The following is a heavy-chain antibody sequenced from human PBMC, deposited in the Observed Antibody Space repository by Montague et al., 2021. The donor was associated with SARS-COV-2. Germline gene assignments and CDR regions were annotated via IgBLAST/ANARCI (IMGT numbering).Heavy chain of an antibody. CDR2: VYRTGGT. V-gene: IGHV4-4*02. CDR3: ARTGAYDHFDY. D-gene: IGHD5-12*01. CDR1: GGSVNSTNW. Sequence: SETLSLTCTVSGGSVNSTNWWSWVRQPPGKGLELIAEVYRTGGTMFNPSFRSRVTLSIDRSKNLFSLNLNSVTVADTAVYYCARTGAYDHFDYWGPGTLVIVSS. J-gene: IGHJ4*02.